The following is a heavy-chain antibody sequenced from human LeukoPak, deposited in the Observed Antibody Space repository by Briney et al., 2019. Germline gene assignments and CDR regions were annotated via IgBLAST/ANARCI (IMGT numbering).Heavy chain of an antibody. J-gene: IGHJ2*01. CDR2: FDPKDGET. V-gene: IGHV1-24*01. CDR3: ATERRRAVAGQYWYFDL. D-gene: IGHD6-19*01. Sequence: ASVKVSCKVSGYTLTELSMHWVRQAPGKGLEWMGGFDPKDGETIYAQKFQGRVTMTEDTSTDTAYMELSSLRSEDTAVYYWATERRRAVAGQYWYFDLWGRGTLVTVSS. CDR1: GYTLTELS.